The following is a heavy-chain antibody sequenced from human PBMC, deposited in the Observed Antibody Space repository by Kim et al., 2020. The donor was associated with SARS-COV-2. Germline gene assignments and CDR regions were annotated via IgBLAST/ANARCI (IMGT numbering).Heavy chain of an antibody. CDR2: T. Sequence: TTYAQKCQGRVTMTRDTSTSTVYMELSSLRSEDTAVYYCARGGNRKIFDFWGQGTLVTVSS. CDR3: ARGGNRKIFDF. V-gene: IGHV1-46*01. D-gene: IGHD3-16*01. J-gene: IGHJ4*02.